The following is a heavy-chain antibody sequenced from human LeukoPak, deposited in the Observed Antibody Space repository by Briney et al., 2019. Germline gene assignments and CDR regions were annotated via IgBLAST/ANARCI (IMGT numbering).Heavy chain of an antibody. J-gene: IGHJ5*02. V-gene: IGHV4-61*08. CDR2: IYSRWRT. Sequence: SETLSLTCAVSGGSISSGGYAWSWLRQPRGKGLEWIVYIYSRWRTNYNPSLNSRVTISVATSKNQFSLKLSSVTAADTAVYYCASMGYCSSTSCYTDNWFDPWGQGTLVTVSS. CDR3: ASMGYCSSTSCYTDNWFDP. D-gene: IGHD2-2*02. CDR1: GGSISSGGYA.